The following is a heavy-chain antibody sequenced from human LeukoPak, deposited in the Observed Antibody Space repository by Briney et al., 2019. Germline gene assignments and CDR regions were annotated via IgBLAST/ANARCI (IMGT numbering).Heavy chain of an antibody. D-gene: IGHD2/OR15-2a*01. CDR3: ARNILFAFDI. CDR1: GFTFSVYW. V-gene: IGHV3-7*02. J-gene: IGHJ3*02. CDR2: INQDGSEQ. Sequence: GGSLRLSCAASGFTFSVYWMTWVRQAPEKGLEWVANINQDGSEQYYVDSVRGRFTISRDNAKNSLYLQMNSLRAEDTAVYYCARNILFAFDIWGQGTMVTVSS.